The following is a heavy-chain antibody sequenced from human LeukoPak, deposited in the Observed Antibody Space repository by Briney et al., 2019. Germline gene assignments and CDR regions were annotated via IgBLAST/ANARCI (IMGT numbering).Heavy chain of an antibody. CDR3: AGQWLSPFDY. CDR1: GFTLSGYW. CDR2: IRQDGSEK. D-gene: IGHD6-19*01. Sequence: GGSLSLFCVGSGFTLSGYWVNWVRQAPGEGLEWVANIRQDGSEKYHVDSVKGRFTTSRDNAKNSLYLQMNSLTADDTAVYYCAGQWLSPFDYWGEGTLVTVSS. V-gene: IGHV3-7*01. J-gene: IGHJ4*02.